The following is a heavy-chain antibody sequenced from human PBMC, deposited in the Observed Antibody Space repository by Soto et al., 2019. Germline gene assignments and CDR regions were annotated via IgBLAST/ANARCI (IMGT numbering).Heavy chain of an antibody. CDR3: ANDFYMYLTGGLDV. CDR2: ISFDGNTE. D-gene: IGHD2-8*01. V-gene: IGHV3-30*18. J-gene: IGHJ6*02. Sequence: QVQLVESGGGVVQPGRSLRLSCVASGFTFSDSGFHWVRQAPGKGLEWVALISFDGNTENSADSVKGRFTISRDNSKNTLYLQMNSLRPDDTAVYYCANDFYMYLTGGLDVWGQGTTVTVSS. CDR1: GFTFSDSG.